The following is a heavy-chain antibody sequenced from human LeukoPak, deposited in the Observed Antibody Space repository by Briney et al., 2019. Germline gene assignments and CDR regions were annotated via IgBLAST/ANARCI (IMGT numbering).Heavy chain of an antibody. V-gene: IGHV3-30-3*01. CDR1: GFTFSSYT. CDR2: ISFDGSNK. Sequence: GRSLRLSCAASGFTFSSYTIHWVRQPPGKGLEWVAVISFDGSNKYYADSVKGRFTISRDNSKNTLYPQMNSLRAEDTAVYYCAREELGSSLGFDPWGQGTLVTVSS. J-gene: IGHJ5*02. CDR3: AREELGSSLGFDP. D-gene: IGHD3-16*01.